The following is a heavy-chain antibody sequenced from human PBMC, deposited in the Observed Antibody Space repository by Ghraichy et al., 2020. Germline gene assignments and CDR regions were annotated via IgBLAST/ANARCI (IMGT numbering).Heavy chain of an antibody. CDR2: ISDSDGRT. D-gene: IGHD2-2*01. V-gene: IGHV3-23*01. J-gene: IGHJ4*02. CDR3: AKVAGGFFRVLSGTRYDY. CDR1: GFTFSSYA. Sequence: GGSLRLSCAASGFTFSSYAMSWVRQAPGKGLEWVSSISDSDGRTYYADSVKGRFTISRDNSRYTLHLQMNSLTTEDTAVYYCAKVAGGFFRVLSGTRYDYWGQGTLVTVSS.